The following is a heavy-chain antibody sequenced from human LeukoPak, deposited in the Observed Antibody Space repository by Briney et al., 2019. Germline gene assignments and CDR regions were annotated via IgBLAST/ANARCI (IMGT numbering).Heavy chain of an antibody. Sequence: PGGSLRLSCAASGFTFSRYSLNWVRQAPGKGLEWVSCISSSSSYIYYADSVKGRFTISRDNAKNSLYLQMNSLRAEDTAVYYCARDREGRWLVNGFDYWGQGALVTVSS. CDR2: ISSSSSYI. D-gene: IGHD6-19*01. J-gene: IGHJ4*02. CDR3: ARDREGRWLVNGFDY. V-gene: IGHV3-21*01. CDR1: GFTFSRYS.